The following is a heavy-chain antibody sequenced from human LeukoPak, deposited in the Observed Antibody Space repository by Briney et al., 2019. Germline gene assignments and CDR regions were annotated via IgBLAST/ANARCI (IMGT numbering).Heavy chain of an antibody. D-gene: IGHD1-26*01. V-gene: IGHV4-39*07. CDR3: ASGTYYYFDF. CDR1: GGSISSSSFY. J-gene: IGHJ4*02. CDR2: IYYSGTT. Sequence: SETLSLTCTVSGGSISSSSFYWGWIRQPPGKGLDWIGSIYYSGTTYYNPSLKNRVTISVDTSKNQFSLKLRSVTAADTAVYYCASGTYYYFDFWGQGTLVTVSS.